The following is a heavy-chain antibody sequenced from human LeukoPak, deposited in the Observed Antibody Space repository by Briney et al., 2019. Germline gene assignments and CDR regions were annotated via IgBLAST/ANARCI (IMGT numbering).Heavy chain of an antibody. CDR3: ARDFGEYSSSAGYYYYYMDV. J-gene: IGHJ6*03. CDR2: IIPIFGTA. CDR1: GGTFSSYA. V-gene: IGHV1-69*05. Sequence: ASVKVSCKASGGTFSSYAISWVRQAPGQGLEWMGGIIPIFGTANYAQKFQGRVTMTRDMSTSTVYMELSSLRSEDTAVYYCARDFGEYSSSAGYYYYYMDVWGKGTTVTVSS. D-gene: IGHD6-6*01.